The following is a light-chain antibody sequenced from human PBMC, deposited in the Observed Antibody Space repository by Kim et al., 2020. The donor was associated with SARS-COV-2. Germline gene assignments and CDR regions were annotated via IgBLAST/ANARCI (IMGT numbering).Light chain of an antibody. Sequence: SLSPGDSAPLPCRASQSVSSYLAWYQQKPGQAPRLLLYDASNRATGIPARFSGSGSGTDFTLTISSLEPEDFAVYYCQQRSNWITFGQGTRLEIK. CDR3: QQRSNWIT. J-gene: IGKJ5*01. CDR1: QSVSSY. CDR2: DAS. V-gene: IGKV3-11*01.